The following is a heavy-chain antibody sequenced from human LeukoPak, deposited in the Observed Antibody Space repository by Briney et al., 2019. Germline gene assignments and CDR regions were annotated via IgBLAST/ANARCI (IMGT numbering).Heavy chain of an antibody. CDR1: GFTFSSYA. CDR2: MSFDVNNK. D-gene: IGHD2-2*02. V-gene: IGHV3-30*04. CDR3: ARGYCTSSSCYNDY. Sequence: RAGGSLRLSCVTSGFTFSSYAFHWVRQAPGKGLEWVATMSFDVNNKYYADSVRGRFTISRDNSKNTLYLQMNSLGAEDTAVYSCARGYCTSSSCYNDYWGQGTLVTVSS. J-gene: IGHJ4*02.